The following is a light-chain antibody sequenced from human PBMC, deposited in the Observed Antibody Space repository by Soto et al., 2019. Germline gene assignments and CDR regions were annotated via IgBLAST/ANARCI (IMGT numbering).Light chain of an antibody. V-gene: IGLV2-14*01. CDR1: SSDVGGYNY. CDR2: DVS. CDR3: SSYTSSSTLEVV. J-gene: IGLJ2*01. Sequence: SVLTQPASVSGSPGQSITISCTGTSSDVGGYNYVSWYQQHPGKAPKLMIYDVSNRPSGVSNRFSGSKSGNTASLTISRLQAEDEADYYCSSYTSSSTLEVVFGGGTKLTVL.